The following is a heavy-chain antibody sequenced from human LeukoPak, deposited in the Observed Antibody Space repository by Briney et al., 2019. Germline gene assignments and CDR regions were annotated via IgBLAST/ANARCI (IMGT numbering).Heavy chain of an antibody. CDR2: ISGSCCST. Sequence: AGGSLRLSCAASGFTFDDYDMHWVRHARGKGREWVSLISGSCCSTSSPYSVQSLFPISTANSKNSLYLQMNSLRTEDTALYYCAKTNGWFGELLAGAFDIWGQGTMVTVSS. D-gene: IGHD3-10*01. CDR3: AKTNGWFGELLAGAFDI. V-gene: IGHV3-43*02. CDR1: GFTFDDYD. J-gene: IGHJ3*02.